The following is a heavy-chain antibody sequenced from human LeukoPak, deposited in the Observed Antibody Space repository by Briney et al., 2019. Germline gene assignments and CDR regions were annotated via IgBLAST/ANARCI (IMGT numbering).Heavy chain of an antibody. CDR3: ARGGSTDDAFDI. Sequence: EASVKVSCKASGYTFTSYGISWVRQAPGQGLEWMGWISAYNGNTNYAQKFQGRVTMTRNTSISTAYMELSSLRSEDTAVYYCARGGSTDDAFDIWGQGTMVTVSS. CDR1: GYTFTSYG. V-gene: IGHV1-18*01. CDR2: ISAYNGNT. J-gene: IGHJ3*02. D-gene: IGHD6-6*01.